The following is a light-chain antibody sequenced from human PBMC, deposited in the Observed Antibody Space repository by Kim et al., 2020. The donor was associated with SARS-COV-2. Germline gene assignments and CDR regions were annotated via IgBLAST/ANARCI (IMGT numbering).Light chain of an antibody. CDR1: SSDVGSYNL. CDR3: CSYAGSSPYV. J-gene: IGLJ1*01. CDR2: EVS. V-gene: IGLV2-23*02. Sequence: QSALTQPASVSGSPGQSITISCTGTSSDVGSYNLASWYQQHPGKAPKLMIYEVSKRPSGVSNRFSGSKSGNTASLTISGLQAEDEADYYCCSYAGSSPYVFGTGTKVTVL.